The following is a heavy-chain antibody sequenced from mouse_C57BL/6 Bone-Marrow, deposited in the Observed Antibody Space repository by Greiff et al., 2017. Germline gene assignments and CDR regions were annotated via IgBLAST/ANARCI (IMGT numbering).Heavy chain of an antibody. CDR1: GFTFSSYG. V-gene: IGHV5-6*02. CDR2: ISSGGSYT. Sequence: EVMLVESGGDLVKPGGSLKLSCAASGFTFSSYGMSWVRQTPDKRLEWVATISSGGSYTYYPDSVKGRFTISRDNAKNTLYLQMSSLKSEDTAMYYCARRGVLAWFAYWGQGTLVTVSA. J-gene: IGHJ3*01. CDR3: ARRGVLAWFAY.